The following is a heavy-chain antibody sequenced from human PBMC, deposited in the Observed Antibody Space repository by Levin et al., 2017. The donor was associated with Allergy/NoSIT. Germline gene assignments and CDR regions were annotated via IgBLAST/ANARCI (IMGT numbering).Heavy chain of an antibody. J-gene: IGHJ5*02. V-gene: IGHV1-2*02. D-gene: IGHD6-6*01. CDR2: IHPDTGDT. CDR1: GYTFNDYY. Sequence: ASVKVSCKASGYTFNDYYIHWVRQAPGQGLEWMGWIHPDTGDTNYAQTFRGRVTMTRDTSINTAYVDLTSLRSDDTAVYYCAREKISRPRFWFDPWGQGTLVTVSS. CDR3: AREKISRPRFWFDP.